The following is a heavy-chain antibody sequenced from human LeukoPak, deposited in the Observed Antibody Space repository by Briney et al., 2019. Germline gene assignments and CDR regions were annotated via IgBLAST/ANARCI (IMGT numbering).Heavy chain of an antibody. CDR1: GFAFSSYE. CDR2: ISSSTI. Sequence: PGGSLRLSCAASGFAFSSYEMNWVRQAPGKGLEWVSYISSSTIYYADSVRGRFTISRDNAKSSLYLQMDSLRAEDTAVYYCARGYGSGSYYLYWGQGTLVTVSS. D-gene: IGHD3-10*01. V-gene: IGHV3-48*03. CDR3: ARGYGSGSYYLY. J-gene: IGHJ4*02.